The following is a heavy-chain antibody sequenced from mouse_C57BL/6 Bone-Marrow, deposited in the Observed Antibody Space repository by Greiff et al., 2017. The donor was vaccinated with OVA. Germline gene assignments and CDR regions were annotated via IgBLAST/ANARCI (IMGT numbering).Heavy chain of an antibody. CDR2: INPNNGGT. CDR3: ARDYGSSPPYYYAMDY. J-gene: IGHJ4*01. Sequence: EVQLQQSGPELVKPGASVKLSCKASGCTFHDYYMNWVKQSNGKSLEWIGDINPNNGGTSYNQKFKGKATLTVDKSSSTAYMELRSLTSEDSAVYYCARDYGSSPPYYYAMDYWGQGTSVTVSS. D-gene: IGHD1-1*01. CDR1: GCTFHDYY. V-gene: IGHV1-26*01.